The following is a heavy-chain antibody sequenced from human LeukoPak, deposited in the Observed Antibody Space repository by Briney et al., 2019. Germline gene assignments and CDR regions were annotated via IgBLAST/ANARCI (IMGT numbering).Heavy chain of an antibody. V-gene: IGHV3-30*18. Sequence: GRSLRLSCAASGXTFSSYGMHWVRQAPGKGREWVAVISYDGSNKYYADSVKGRFTISRDNSKNTLYLQMNSLRAEDTAVYYCAKDLGGSGYYSDYWGQGTLVTVSS. J-gene: IGHJ4*02. CDR2: ISYDGSNK. CDR3: AKDLGGSGYYSDY. CDR1: GXTFSSYG. D-gene: IGHD3-22*01.